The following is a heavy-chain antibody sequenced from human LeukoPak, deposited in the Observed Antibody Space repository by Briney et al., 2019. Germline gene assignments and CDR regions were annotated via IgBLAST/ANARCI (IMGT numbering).Heavy chain of an antibody. Sequence: PSETLSLTCTASGGSISSYYWSWIRQPPGKGLEWIGYIYYSGSTNYNPSLKSRVTISVDTSKNQFSLKLSSVTAADTAVYYCARARGDSSGYLRRWFDPWGQGTLVTVSS. CDR1: GGSISSYY. D-gene: IGHD3-22*01. J-gene: IGHJ5*02. CDR3: ARARGDSSGYLRRWFDP. CDR2: IYYSGST. V-gene: IGHV4-59*01.